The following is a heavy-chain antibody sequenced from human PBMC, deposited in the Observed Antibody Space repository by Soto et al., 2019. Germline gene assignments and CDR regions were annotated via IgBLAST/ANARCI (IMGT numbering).Heavy chain of an antibody. CDR3: ARGVTTVTSDAFDI. V-gene: IGHV1-46*01. J-gene: IGHJ3*02. D-gene: IGHD4-4*01. Sequence: QVQLVQSGAEVKKPGASVKVSCKASGYTFTSYYMHWLRQAPGQGLEWMGIINPSGGSTYYAQKFRGRVTMTGDTSTSTVYMELSSLRSEDTAVDYCARGVTTVTSDAFDIWGQGTMVSVSS. CDR2: INPSGGST. CDR1: GYTFTSYY.